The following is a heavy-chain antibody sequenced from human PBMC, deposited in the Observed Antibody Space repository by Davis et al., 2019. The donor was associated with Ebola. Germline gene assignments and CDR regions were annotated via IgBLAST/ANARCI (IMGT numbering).Heavy chain of an antibody. D-gene: IGHD1-20*01. CDR2: IYPGDSDT. CDR1: GYTFPSHW. V-gene: IGHV5-51*01. Sequence: PGGSLRLSCKGSGYTFPSHWIGWVRQMPGKGLDWMGIIYPGDSDTRYSPSFRGQVTISADKSTRTAYLQWSSLKASDTAIYYCASLRRTITGMDDGFDIWGQGTKVTVSS. J-gene: IGHJ3*02. CDR3: ASLRRTITGMDDGFDI.